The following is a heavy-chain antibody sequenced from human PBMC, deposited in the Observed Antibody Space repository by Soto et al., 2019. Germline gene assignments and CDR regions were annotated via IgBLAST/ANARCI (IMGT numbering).Heavy chain of an antibody. CDR3: ASGKLLPEYFDY. CDR2: IYYSGST. D-gene: IGHD2-15*01. Sequence: QVQLQESGPGLVKPSETLSLTCAVAGVSISSYYWSWIRQTPGKGLEWIGYIYYSGSTNYNPSLKSRVTISVDTSKNKFSLQLSSVTAADTAVYYCASGKLLPEYFDYWGQGTLVTVSS. CDR1: GVSISSYY. J-gene: IGHJ4*02. V-gene: IGHV4-59*01.